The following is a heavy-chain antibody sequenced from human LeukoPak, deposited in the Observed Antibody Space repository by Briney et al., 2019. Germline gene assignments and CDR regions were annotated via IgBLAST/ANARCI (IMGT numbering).Heavy chain of an antibody. CDR2: IGAFNGNT. CDR3: TRDRGYYPGTFDI. D-gene: IGHD3-22*01. J-gene: IGHJ3*02. CDR1: GYTFNTFG. V-gene: IGHV1-18*01. Sequence: ASVKVSCKASGYTFNTFGLSWVRQAPGQGLEWMGWIGAFNGNTHYAQNLQGRLTMTTDTSTNTAYMELRSLRSDDTAVYYCTRDRGYYPGTFDIWGQGTMVTVSS.